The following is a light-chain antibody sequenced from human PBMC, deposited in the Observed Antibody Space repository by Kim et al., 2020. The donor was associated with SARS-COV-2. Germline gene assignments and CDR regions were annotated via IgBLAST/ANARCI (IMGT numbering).Light chain of an antibody. Sequence: DIQMTQSPSSLSASVGDRVTITCRASQSISSYLNWYQQKPGEAPKLLIYAASSLQSGVPSKFSGSGSGTDFTLTISCLQPEDFATYYCQQSYSMPPITFGQGTRLEIK. CDR2: AAS. J-gene: IGKJ5*01. V-gene: IGKV1-39*01. CDR1: QSISSY. CDR3: QQSYSMPPIT.